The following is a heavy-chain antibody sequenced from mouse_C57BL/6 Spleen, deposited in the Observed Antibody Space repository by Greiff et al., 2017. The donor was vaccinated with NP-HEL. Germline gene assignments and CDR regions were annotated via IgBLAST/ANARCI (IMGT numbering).Heavy chain of an antibody. Sequence: QVQLQQSGAELVRPGASVTLSCKASGYTFTDYEMHWVKQTPVHGLEWIGAIDPETGGTAYNQKFKGKAILTADKSSSTTYMKLRSLTSEDSAVYYCTGEVHYYGSSRGYAMDYWGQGTSVTVSS. D-gene: IGHD1-1*01. J-gene: IGHJ4*01. CDR1: GYTFTDYE. CDR2: IDPETGGT. CDR3: TGEVHYYGSSRGYAMDY. V-gene: IGHV1-15*01.